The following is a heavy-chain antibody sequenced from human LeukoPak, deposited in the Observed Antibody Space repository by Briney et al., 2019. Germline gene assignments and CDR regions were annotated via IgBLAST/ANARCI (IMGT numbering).Heavy chain of an antibody. D-gene: IGHD3-22*01. CDR1: GGSITSGGYY. CDR2: IYYTGST. Sequence: PSQTLSLTCTVSGGSITSGGYYWSWIRQHPGKGLEWIGYIYYTGSTYYNPSLKSRVTISVDTSENLFSLKLSSVTAADTAVYYCARDSSGYYKLDYWGQGTLVTVSS. J-gene: IGHJ4*02. V-gene: IGHV4-31*03. CDR3: ARDSSGYYKLDY.